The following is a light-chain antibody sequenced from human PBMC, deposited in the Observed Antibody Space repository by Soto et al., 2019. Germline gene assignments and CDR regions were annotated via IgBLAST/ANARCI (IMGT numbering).Light chain of an antibody. V-gene: IGKV3-15*01. CDR3: QQYNNWTTST. CDR1: QSVSSN. J-gene: IGKJ1*01. Sequence: EIVMTQSPATLSVSPGERATLSCRASQSVSSNLAWYQQKPGRAPRLLIYGGSTRATGIPARFSGSGSGTEFTLTISSLQSGDCAAYYCQQYNNWTTSTFVQGTKVEIK. CDR2: GGS.